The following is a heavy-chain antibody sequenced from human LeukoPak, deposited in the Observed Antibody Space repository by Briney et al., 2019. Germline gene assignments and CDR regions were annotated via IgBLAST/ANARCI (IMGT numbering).Heavy chain of an antibody. D-gene: IGHD1-14*01. Sequence: PGGSLRLSCAVAGFTFSSYSMNWVRQAPGKGLEWVSSISSSSSYIYYADSVKGRFTISRDNAKNSLYLQMNSLRAEDTAVYYCARVPGYYYYYMDVWGKGTTVTVSS. J-gene: IGHJ6*03. CDR2: ISSSSSYI. CDR3: ARVPGYYYYYMDV. CDR1: GFTFSSYS. V-gene: IGHV3-21*01.